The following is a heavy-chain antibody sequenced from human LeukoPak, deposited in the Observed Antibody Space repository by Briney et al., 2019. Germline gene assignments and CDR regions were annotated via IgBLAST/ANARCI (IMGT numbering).Heavy chain of an antibody. D-gene: IGHD6-13*01. CDR3: ARELVLGWFDP. CDR1: GYTFTSYG. CDR2: ISAYNGNT. Sequence: ASVKASFKASGYTFTSYGISWVRQAPGQGREWMGWISAYNGNTNYAQKLQGRVTMTTDTSTSTAYMELRSLRSDDTAVYYCARELVLGWFDPWGQGALVTVSS. V-gene: IGHV1-18*01. J-gene: IGHJ5*02.